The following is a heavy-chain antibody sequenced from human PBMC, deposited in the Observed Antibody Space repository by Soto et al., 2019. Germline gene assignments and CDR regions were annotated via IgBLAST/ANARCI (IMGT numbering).Heavy chain of an antibody. CDR3: ARELSGYFDY. D-gene: IGHD2-15*01. Sequence: QVQLVQSGAEVKKPGASVKVSCKASGYTFTSYDINWVRQATGQGLEWMGWMKHNSGNTGYAHKSHGKVTRARHTSISAVYMELSSLRSEDPAVYYRARELSGYFDYWGQGSLVTVSS. CDR1: GYTFTSYD. J-gene: IGHJ4*02. CDR2: MKHNSGNT. V-gene: IGHV1-8*01.